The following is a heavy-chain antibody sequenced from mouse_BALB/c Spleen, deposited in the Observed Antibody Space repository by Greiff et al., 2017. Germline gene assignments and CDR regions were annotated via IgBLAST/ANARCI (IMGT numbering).Heavy chain of an antibody. D-gene: IGHD2-4*01. J-gene: IGHJ3*01. Sequence: EVQLVESGGGLVKPGGSLKLSCAASGFTFSDYYMYWVRQTPEKRLEWVATISDGGSYTYYPDSVKGRFTISRDNAKNNLYLQMSSLKSEDTAMYYCARAPYDYEFACWGQGTLVTVSA. CDR1: GFTFSDYY. V-gene: IGHV5-4*02. CDR3: ARAPYDYEFAC. CDR2: ISDGGSYT.